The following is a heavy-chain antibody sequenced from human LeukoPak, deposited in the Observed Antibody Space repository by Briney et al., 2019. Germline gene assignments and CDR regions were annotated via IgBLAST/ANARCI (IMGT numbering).Heavy chain of an antibody. J-gene: IGHJ3*02. Sequence: GGSLRLSCVASGFTFSTSAMSWVRQAPGKGREWVSAITSSGTIYYADSVKGRFTISRDNSENTVYLQMNNLRAEDTAVYYCAKDRRSSHDAFDIWGQGTMVTVSS. V-gene: IGHV3-23*01. D-gene: IGHD6-13*01. CDR3: AKDRRSSHDAFDI. CDR2: ITSSGTI. CDR1: GFTFSTSA.